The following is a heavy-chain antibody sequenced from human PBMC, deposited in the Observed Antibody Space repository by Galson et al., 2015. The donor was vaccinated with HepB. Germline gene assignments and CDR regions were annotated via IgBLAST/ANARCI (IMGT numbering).Heavy chain of an antibody. D-gene: IGHD2-15*01. CDR2: IYPGDSDT. J-gene: IGHJ6*02. V-gene: IGHV5-51*01. Sequence: QSGAEVKKPGESLKISCKGSGYSFTSYWIGWVRQMPGKGLEWMGIIYPGDSDTRYSPSFQGQVTISADKSISTAYLQWSSLKASDTAMYYCARADRGYCSGGSCYQDNYYHGMDVWGQGTTVTVSS. CDR1: GYSFTSYW. CDR3: ARADRGYCSGGSCYQDNYYHGMDV.